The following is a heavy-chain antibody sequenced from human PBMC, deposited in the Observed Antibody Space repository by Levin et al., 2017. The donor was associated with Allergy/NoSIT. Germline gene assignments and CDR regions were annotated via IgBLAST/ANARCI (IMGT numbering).Heavy chain of an antibody. V-gene: IGHV3-33*01. CDR3: ARDMYSSPSGAYYGMDG. CDR1: GFTFSSYG. CDR2: IWYDGSNK. D-gene: IGHD6-13*01. Sequence: GESLKISCAASGFTFSSYGMHWVRQAPGKGLEWVAVIWYDGSNKYYADSVKGRFTISRDNSKNTLYLQMNSLRAEDTAVYYCARDMYSSPSGAYYGMDGWGQGTTVTVSS. J-gene: IGHJ6*02.